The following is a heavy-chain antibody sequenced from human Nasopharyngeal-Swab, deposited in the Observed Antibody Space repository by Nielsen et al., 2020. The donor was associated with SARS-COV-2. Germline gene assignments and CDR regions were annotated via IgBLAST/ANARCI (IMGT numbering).Heavy chain of an antibody. J-gene: IGHJ4*02. V-gene: IGHV3-64D*06. D-gene: IGHD3-3*01. CDR2: ISSNGGST. CDR1: GFTFSIYA. Sequence: GGSLRLSCSASGFTFSIYAMHWVRQAPGKGLEYVSAISSNGGSTYYADSVKGRFTISRDNSKNTLYLQMSSLRAEDTAVYYCVKGIDYDFWSGYHDYWGQGTLVTVSS. CDR3: VKGIDYDFWSGYHDY.